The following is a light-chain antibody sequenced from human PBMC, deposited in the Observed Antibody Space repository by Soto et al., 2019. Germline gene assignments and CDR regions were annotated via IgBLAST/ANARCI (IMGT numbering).Light chain of an antibody. Sequence: DIQMTQAPSTLSASLGERVTITCRASQSISTWLAWYQRKPGKAPKLLIYKASSLESGVPSRFSGSGSGTEFTLTISSLQPDDFATYYCQQSYSTPRTFGQGTKVDI. CDR3: QQSYSTPRT. V-gene: IGKV1-5*03. CDR2: KAS. J-gene: IGKJ1*01. CDR1: QSISTW.